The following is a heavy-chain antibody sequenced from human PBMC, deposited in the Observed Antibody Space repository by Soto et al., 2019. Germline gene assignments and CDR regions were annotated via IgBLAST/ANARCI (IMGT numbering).Heavy chain of an antibody. CDR3: ARVEAAAANGVDV. CDR2: IYYSGST. D-gene: IGHD6-13*01. CDR1: GGSISRGGFY. J-gene: IGHJ6*02. Sequence: SETLSLTCTVSGGSISRGGFYWSWIRQHPGKGLEWIGYIYYSGSTYYKPSLQSRVTISVDTSKNQFSLKLSSVTAADTALYYCARVEAAAANGVDVWGQGTTVTVSS. V-gene: IGHV4-31*03.